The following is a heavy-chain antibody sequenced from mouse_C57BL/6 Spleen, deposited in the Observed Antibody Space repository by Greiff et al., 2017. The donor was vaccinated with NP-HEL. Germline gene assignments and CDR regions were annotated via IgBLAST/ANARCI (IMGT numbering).Heavy chain of an antibody. CDR1: GFTFSDYG. D-gene: IGHD1-1*01. CDR2: ISSGSSTI. Sequence: EVMLVESGGGLVKPGGSLKLSCAASGFTFSDYGMHWVRQAPEKGLEWVAYISSGSSTIDYADKVKGRFTISRDNAKNTLFLQMTSLRSEDTAMYYCARPGSYYGSSWFAYWGQGTLVTVSA. J-gene: IGHJ3*01. CDR3: ARPGSYYGSSWFAY. V-gene: IGHV5-17*01.